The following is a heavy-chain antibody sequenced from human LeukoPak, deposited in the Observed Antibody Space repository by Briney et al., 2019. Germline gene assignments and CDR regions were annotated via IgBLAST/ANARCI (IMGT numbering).Heavy chain of an antibody. CDR3: AGTLTYYDFWSGYYTDDWFDT. Sequence: PAETLSLTRAVYGGSFSGYYLSWIRQPPGQGLEWIGEINHSGSTYYNPSLKSRVTISVDTSKNQFSLKLSSVTAADTAVYYCAGTLTYYDFWSGYYTDDWFDTWGQGTLVTVSS. V-gene: IGHV4-34*01. D-gene: IGHD3-3*01. CDR2: INHSGST. J-gene: IGHJ5*02. CDR1: GGSFSGYY.